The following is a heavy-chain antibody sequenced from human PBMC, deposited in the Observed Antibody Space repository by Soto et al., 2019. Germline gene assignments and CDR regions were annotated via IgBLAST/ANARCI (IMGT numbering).Heavy chain of an antibody. J-gene: IGHJ6*02. Sequence: GASVKVSCKASGFTFTSSAVQWVRQARGQRLEWIGWIVVGSGNTNYAQKFQERVTITRDMSTSTAYMELSSLRSEDTAVYYCAAADYDFWSGYYTGYYYYGMDVWGQGTTVTVSS. V-gene: IGHV1-58*01. CDR1: GFTFTSSA. CDR3: AAADYDFWSGYYTGYYYYGMDV. CDR2: IVVGSGNT. D-gene: IGHD3-3*01.